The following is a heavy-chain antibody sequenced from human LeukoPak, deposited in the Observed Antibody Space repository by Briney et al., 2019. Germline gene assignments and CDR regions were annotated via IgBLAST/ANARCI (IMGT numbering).Heavy chain of an antibody. CDR1: GGSISSYY. J-gene: IGHJ5*02. V-gene: IGHV4-4*07. D-gene: IGHD3-10*01. CDR3: ARCRLLWFGELFSPRYYNWFDP. CDR2: IYTSGST. Sequence: PSETLSLTCTVSGGSISSYYWSWIRQPAGKGLEWIGRIYTSGSTNYNPSLKSRVTMSVDTSKNQFSLKLSSVTAADTAVYYCARCRLLWFGELFSPRYYNWFDPWGQGTLVTVSS.